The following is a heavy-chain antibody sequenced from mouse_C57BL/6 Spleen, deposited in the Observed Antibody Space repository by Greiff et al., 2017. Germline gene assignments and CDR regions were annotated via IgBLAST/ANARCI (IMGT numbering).Heavy chain of an antibody. J-gene: IGHJ2*01. CDR2: INPNNGGT. CDR3: ARTLTGPYYFDY. Sequence: VQLKQSGPELVKPGASVKMSCKASGYTFTDYNMHWVKQSHGKSLEWIGYINPNNGGTSYNQKFKGKATLTVNKSSSTAYMELRSLTSEDSAVYYCARTLTGPYYFDYWGQGTTLTVSS. V-gene: IGHV1-22*01. D-gene: IGHD4-1*01. CDR1: GYTFTDYN.